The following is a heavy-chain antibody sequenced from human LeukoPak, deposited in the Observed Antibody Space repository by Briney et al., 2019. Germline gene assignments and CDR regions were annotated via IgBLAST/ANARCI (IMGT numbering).Heavy chain of an antibody. CDR3: ARAYRRLGELSPKPNWFDP. CDR2: IYTSGST. D-gene: IGHD3-16*02. J-gene: IGHJ5*02. V-gene: IGHV4-4*07. Sequence: SETLSLTCTVSGGSISSYYWSWIRQPAGKGLEWIGRIYTSGSTNYNPSLKSRVTMSVDTSKNQFSLKLSSVTAADTAVYYCARAYRRLGELSPKPNWFDPWGQGTLVTVSS. CDR1: GGSISSYY.